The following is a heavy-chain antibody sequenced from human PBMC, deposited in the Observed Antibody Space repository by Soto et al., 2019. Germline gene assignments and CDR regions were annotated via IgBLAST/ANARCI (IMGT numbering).Heavy chain of an antibody. CDR2: IDPSDSYT. D-gene: IGHD2-2*01. CDR1: GDSCISYL. V-gene: IGHV5-10-1*01. J-gene: IGHJ5*02. CDR3: ARSSPHPFPPRPPHNWFDP. Sequence: GVSLKISWRGSGDSCISYLISWVRQMPGKGLEWMGRIDPSDSYTNYSPSFQGHVTISADKSISTAYLQWSSLKASDTAVYYCARSSPHPFPPRPPHNWFDPWGQGTPVTVSS.